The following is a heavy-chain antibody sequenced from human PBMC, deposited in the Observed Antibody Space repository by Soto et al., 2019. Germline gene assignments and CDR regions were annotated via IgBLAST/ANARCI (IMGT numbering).Heavy chain of an antibody. CDR2: IIPIFGTA. J-gene: IGHJ5*02. CDR3: ARVSEIQSIAARPYWFDP. Sequence: QVQLVQSGAEVKKPGSSVKVSCKASGGTFSSYAISWVRQAPGQGLEWMGGIIPIFGTANYAQKFQGRVPITADESTSTAYMELSSLRSEDTAVYYCARVSEIQSIAARPYWFDPWGQGTLVTVSS. CDR1: GGTFSSYA. V-gene: IGHV1-69*01. D-gene: IGHD6-6*01.